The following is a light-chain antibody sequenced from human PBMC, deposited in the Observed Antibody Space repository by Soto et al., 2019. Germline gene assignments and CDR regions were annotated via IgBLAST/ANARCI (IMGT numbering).Light chain of an antibody. CDR2: AAS. Sequence: AIRMTQSPSSFSASPRDRVTITCRASQGISSYLAWYQEKPGKAPKLLFYAASGLQSGVPSRFSGSGSGTDFTLTISSLQPEDFATYYCQQSYSTPRTFGQGTKVDIK. J-gene: IGKJ1*01. V-gene: IGKV1-8*01. CDR1: QGISSY. CDR3: QQSYSTPRT.